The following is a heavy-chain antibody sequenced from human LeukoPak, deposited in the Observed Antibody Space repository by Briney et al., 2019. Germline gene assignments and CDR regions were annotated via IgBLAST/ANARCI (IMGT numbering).Heavy chain of an antibody. CDR1: GGPISSYY. CDR2: IYYSGST. V-gene: IGHV4-59*01. CDR3: ARVQRPLDGADY. J-gene: IGHJ4*02. D-gene: IGHD1-1*01. Sequence: ASETLSLTCTVSGGPISSYYWSWIRQPPGKGLEWIGYIYYSGSTYYNPSLKSRVTISVDTSKNLFSLKLSSVTAADTAVYYCARVQRPLDGADYWGQGTLVTVSS.